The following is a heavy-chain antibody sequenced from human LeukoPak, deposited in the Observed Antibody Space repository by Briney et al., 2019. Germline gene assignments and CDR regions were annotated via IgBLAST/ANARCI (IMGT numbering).Heavy chain of an antibody. V-gene: IGHV3-23*01. CDR2: TSRCGGST. Sequence: SGGSLRLSCAASGFTFSSYAMRWVRPAPGKVREWVSATSRCGGSTYYADSVRGRFTISRDNSKNTLYLQMNSLRAEDTAVYYCANWQNGDNWGQGTLVTVSS. CDR1: GFTFSSYA. J-gene: IGHJ4*02. D-gene: IGHD2-8*01. CDR3: ANWQNGDN.